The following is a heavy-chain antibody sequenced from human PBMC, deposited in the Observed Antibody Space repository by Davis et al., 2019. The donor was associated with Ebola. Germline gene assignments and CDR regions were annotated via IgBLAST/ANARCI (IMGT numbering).Heavy chain of an antibody. CDR2: ISPDGSGQ. Sequence: GESLKISCAASGFTFSSYGMHWVRQAPDKGLEWVAVISPDGSGQYHADSVKGRFTLSRDNSRSTLDLQINSLRAEDTAVYYCAKEVAYLSGFDIWGQGTVVTVS. J-gene: IGHJ3*02. D-gene: IGHD6-19*01. CDR1: GFTFSSYG. CDR3: AKEVAYLSGFDI. V-gene: IGHV3-30*18.